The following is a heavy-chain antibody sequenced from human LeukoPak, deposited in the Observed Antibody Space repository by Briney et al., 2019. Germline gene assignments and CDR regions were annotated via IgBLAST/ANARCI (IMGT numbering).Heavy chain of an antibody. CDR2: IYSGGST. D-gene: IGHD3-3*01. CDR1: GFTVSSNY. CDR3: ARDSLTHYDFWSGYYTPYYYYYGMDV. V-gene: IGHV3-53*01. J-gene: IGHJ6*02. Sequence: GGSLRLSCAASGFTVSSNYMSWVRQAPGKGLEWVSVIYSGGSTCYADSVKGRFTISRDNSKNTLYLQMNSLRAEDTAVYYCARDSLTHYDFWSGYYTPYYYYYGMDVWGQGTTVTVSS.